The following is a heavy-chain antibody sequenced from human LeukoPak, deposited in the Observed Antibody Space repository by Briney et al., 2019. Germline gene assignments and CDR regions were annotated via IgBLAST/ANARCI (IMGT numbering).Heavy chain of an antibody. CDR1: GGSTSSSNW. CDR2: IYHSGST. CDR3: ARNRGYYDSSGYFTAPPTHLDY. J-gene: IGHJ4*02. D-gene: IGHD3-22*01. Sequence: SETLSLTCAVSGGSTSSSNWWSWVRQPPGKGLEWIGEIYHSGSTNYNPSLKSRVTISVDTSKNQFSLKLSSVTAADTAVYYCARNRGYYDSSGYFTAPPTHLDYWGQGTLVTVSS. V-gene: IGHV4-4*02.